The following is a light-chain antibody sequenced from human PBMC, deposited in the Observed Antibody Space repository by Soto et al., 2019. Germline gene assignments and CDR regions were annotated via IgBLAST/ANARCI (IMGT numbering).Light chain of an antibody. CDR3: QVWASTAEFFV. V-gene: IGLV3-21*02. CDR2: GAT. J-gene: IGLJ1*01. Sequence: SYVLSPPPSVSFAPGQTAKITCGADKIGSIIVHWYKQRPGKAPVAVVFGATDRPSGIPDRIYASRSGDTATLTIRRVDAGDEADYYCQVWASTAEFFVFGSGTKVTVL. CDR1: KIGSII.